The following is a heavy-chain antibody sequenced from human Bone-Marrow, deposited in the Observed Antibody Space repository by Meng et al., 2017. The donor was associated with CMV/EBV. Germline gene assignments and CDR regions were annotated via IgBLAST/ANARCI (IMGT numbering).Heavy chain of an antibody. J-gene: IGHJ4*02. CDR1: GGSFSGYD. CDR3: ARGSTSVTMIVVVITAASLAYDS. Sequence: SETLSLTCAVYGGSFSGYDGSWIRQSPGKGLEWIGEINHRGSTNYNPSLKSRLTISVDTSKNQFSLKLNSVTAADTAVYYCARGSTSVTMIVVVITAASLAYDSWGQGTLVTVSS. CDR2: INHRGST. V-gene: IGHV4-34*01. D-gene: IGHD3-22*01.